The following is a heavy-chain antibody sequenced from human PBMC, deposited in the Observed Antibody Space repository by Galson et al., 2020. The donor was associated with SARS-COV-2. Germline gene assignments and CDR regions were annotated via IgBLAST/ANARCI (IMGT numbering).Heavy chain of an antibody. CDR3: ARDISGSAAEWLSYYAMDV. Sequence: GESLKISCRASGYTFTDYYIHWVRQAPGQGLEWMGWINPTSGGTNYAQKFQGRVTMTKDTSTNTGYMDLSRLRSDDTAVYYCARDISGSAAEWLSYYAMDVWGQGTMVTVSS. J-gene: IGHJ6*02. V-gene: IGHV1-2*02. CDR2: INPTSGGT. CDR1: GYTFTDYY. D-gene: IGHD3-3*01.